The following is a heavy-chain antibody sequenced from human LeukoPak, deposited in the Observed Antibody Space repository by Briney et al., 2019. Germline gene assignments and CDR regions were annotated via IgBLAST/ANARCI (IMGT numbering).Heavy chain of an antibody. CDR2: ISAYNGNT. J-gene: IGHJ4*02. CDR3: ARDRYSSSWYETDY. V-gene: IGHV1-18*04. CDR1: GYTFTSYG. D-gene: IGHD6-13*01. Sequence: GASVKVSCKASGYTFTSYGISWVRQAPGQGLEWMGWISAYNGNTNYAQKLQGRVTMTTDTSTSTAHMELRSLRSDDTAVYYCARDRYSSSWYETDYWGQGTLVTVSS.